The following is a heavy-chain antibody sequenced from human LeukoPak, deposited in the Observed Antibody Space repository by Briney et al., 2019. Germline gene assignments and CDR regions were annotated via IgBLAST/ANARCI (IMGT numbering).Heavy chain of an antibody. J-gene: IGHJ4*02. D-gene: IGHD6-13*01. CDR2: INHSGST. CDR1: GGSFSGYY. V-gene: IGHV4-34*01. CDR3: ARTYSSSWSYCDS. Sequence: PSETLSLTCAVYGGSFSGYYWSWIRQPPGKGLEWIGEINHSGSTNYNPSLKSRVTISVDTSKNQFSLKLSSVTAADTAVYYCARTYSSSWSYCDSWGQGTLVTVSS.